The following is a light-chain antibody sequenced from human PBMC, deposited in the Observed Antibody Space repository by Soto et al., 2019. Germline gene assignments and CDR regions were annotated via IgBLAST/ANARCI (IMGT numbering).Light chain of an antibody. CDR2: GAS. Sequence: DIQMTQSPSSLSASVGARVSITCQASQDIRTSLSWFQQKPGRAPKLLIYGASNLETGVPSRFRGSGSETDFTFTISSLQPEDIATYYCQHYDNLPPFTCGPGTKVDIK. V-gene: IGKV1-33*01. CDR1: QDIRTS. J-gene: IGKJ3*01. CDR3: QHYDNLPPFT.